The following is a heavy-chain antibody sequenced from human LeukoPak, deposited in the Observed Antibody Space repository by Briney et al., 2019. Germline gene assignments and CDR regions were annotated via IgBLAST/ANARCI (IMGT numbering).Heavy chain of an antibody. CDR1: GGSFSGYY. CDR2: INHSGGT. Sequence: SETLSLTCAVYGGSFSGYYWSWIRQPPGKGLEWIGEINHSGGTNYNPSLKSRVTISVDTSKNQFSLKLSSVTAADTAVYYCARVSSYSGSYYFDIWGQGTMVTVSS. J-gene: IGHJ3*02. V-gene: IGHV4-34*01. D-gene: IGHD1-26*01. CDR3: ARVSSYSGSYYFDI.